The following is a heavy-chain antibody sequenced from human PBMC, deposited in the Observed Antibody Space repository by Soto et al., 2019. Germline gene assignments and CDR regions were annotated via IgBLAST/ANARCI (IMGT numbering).Heavy chain of an antibody. D-gene: IGHD1-26*01. CDR1: GYTFTSYY. J-gene: IGHJ6*02. CDR3: ARDQAESLGDYYYYYGMDV. Sequence: ASVKVSCKASGYTFTSYYMHWVRQAPGQGLEWMGIINPSGGSTSYAQKFQGRVTMTRDTSTSTVYMELSRLRSDDTAVYYCARDQAESLGDYYYYYGMDVWGQGTTVTVSS. CDR2: INPSGGST. V-gene: IGHV1-46*01.